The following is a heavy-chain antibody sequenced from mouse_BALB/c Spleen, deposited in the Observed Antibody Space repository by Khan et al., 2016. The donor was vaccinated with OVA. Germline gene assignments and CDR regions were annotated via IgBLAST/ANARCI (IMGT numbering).Heavy chain of an antibody. CDR1: GFSLTSYC. J-gene: IGHJ2*01. V-gene: IGHV2-4-1*01. CDR2: IWSGGST. D-gene: IGHD2-14*01. CDR3: ARNPYRYAFDY. Sequence: VQLQESGPGLVQPSQSLSITCTVSGFSLTSYCVHWVRQSPGKGLEWLGVIWSGGSTDYNAAFISRLSISKDNSKSKVFFKMNSLQADDTAIYYCARNPYRYAFDYWGQGTTLTVSA.